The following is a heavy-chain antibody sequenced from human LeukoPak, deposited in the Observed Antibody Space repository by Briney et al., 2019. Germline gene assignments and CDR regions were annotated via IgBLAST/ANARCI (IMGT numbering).Heavy chain of an antibody. CDR2: INADNGNT. CDR3: ARDLSTPWGYYYYGMDV. J-gene: IGHJ6*02. Sequence: ASVKVTCKASGYTFTNYTIHWLRQAPGQRLEWMGWINADNGNTKYSQKFQGRVTITRDTSASTAYMELSSLRSEDTAVYYCARDLSTPWGYYYYGMDVWGQGTTVTVSS. D-gene: IGHD7-27*01. V-gene: IGHV1-3*01. CDR1: GYTFTNYT.